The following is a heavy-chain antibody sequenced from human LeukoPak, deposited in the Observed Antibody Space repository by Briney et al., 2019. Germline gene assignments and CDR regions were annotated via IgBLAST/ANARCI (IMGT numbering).Heavy chain of an antibody. J-gene: IGHJ5*02. Sequence: GGSLRLSCATSGFSFSTYAMHWVRQAPGKGLEWVTFISSDGNIRYHADSVKGRFTISRDNSKNTLYLEMNSLRVEDTAVYYCAKRDSSNMAYFDPWGQGTLVTVSS. D-gene: IGHD6-13*01. CDR2: ISSDGNIR. CDR3: AKRDSSNMAYFDP. V-gene: IGHV3-30-3*02. CDR1: GFSFSTYA.